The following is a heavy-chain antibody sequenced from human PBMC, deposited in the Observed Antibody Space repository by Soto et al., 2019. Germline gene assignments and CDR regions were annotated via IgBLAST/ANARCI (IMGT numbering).Heavy chain of an antibody. CDR3: ARHVVPAANYFDY. Sequence: PSETLSLTCTVSGGSISSYYWSWIRQPPGKGLEWIAYIYYSGSTNYNPSLKSRVTISLDTSKNHFSLKLSSVTAADTAVYYCARHVVPAANYFDYWGQGTQVTVSS. V-gene: IGHV4-59*08. J-gene: IGHJ4*02. CDR1: GGSISSYY. CDR2: IYYSGST. D-gene: IGHD2-2*01.